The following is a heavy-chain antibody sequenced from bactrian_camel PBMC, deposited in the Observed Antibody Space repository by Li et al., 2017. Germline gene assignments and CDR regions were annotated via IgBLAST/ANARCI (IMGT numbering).Heavy chain of an antibody. V-gene: IGHV3-2*01. Sequence: HVQLVESGGGLVQPGGSLRLSCAASGFSFSSCYMSWVRRAPGKGLEWVSSIYPSGGSTYYADSVKGRFTISRDNARNTLYLQMDYLKPDDTAMYYCAARGFAYWGQGTQVTV. CDR1: GFSFSSCY. CDR2: IYPSGGST. CDR3: AARGFAY. J-gene: IGHJ6*01.